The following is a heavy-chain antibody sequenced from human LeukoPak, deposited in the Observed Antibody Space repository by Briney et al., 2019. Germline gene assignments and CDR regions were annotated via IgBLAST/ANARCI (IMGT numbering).Heavy chain of an antibody. J-gene: IGHJ4*02. CDR1: GFTFSSYG. CDR2: IRYDGSNK. V-gene: IGHV3-30*02. D-gene: IGHD3-3*01. CDR3: AKDGFYHFWSGTGVWYFDY. Sequence: GGSLRLSCAASGFTFSSYGMHWVRQAPGKGLGWVAFIRYDGSNKYYADSVKGRFTISRDNSKNTLYLQMNSLRAEDTAVYYCAKDGFYHFWSGTGVWYFDYWGQGTLVTVPS.